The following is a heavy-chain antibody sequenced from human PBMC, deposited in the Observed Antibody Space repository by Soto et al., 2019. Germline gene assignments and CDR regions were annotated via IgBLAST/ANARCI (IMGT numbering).Heavy chain of an antibody. J-gene: IGHJ6*02. CDR2: ISAYNGNT. V-gene: IGHV1-18*01. D-gene: IGHD6-13*01. CDR1: GYTFTSYG. Sequence: GASVKVSCKASGYTFTSYGISWVRQAPGQGLEWMGWISAYNGNTNYAQRLQGRVTMTTDTSTSTAYMELRSLRSDDTAVYYCARDEGSSSWYGYYYYGMDVWGHGTTVTVSS. CDR3: ARDEGSSSWYGYYYYGMDV.